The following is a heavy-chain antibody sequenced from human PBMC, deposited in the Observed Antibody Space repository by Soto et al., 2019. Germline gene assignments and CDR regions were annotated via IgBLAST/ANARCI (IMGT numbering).Heavy chain of an antibody. J-gene: IGHJ6*02. CDR3: ARGGTHYCISTSGLLDYYYYYGMDV. CDR2: MNPNSGNT. D-gene: IGHD2-2*01. Sequence: QVQLVQSGAEVKKPGASVKVSCKASGYTFTSYDINWVRQATGQGLEWMGWMNPNSGNTGYAQKFQGRVTMTRNTAKSTAYMELSSLRYEATAVYYCARGGTHYCISTSGLLDYYYYYGMDVWGQGTTVTVSS. V-gene: IGHV1-8*01. CDR1: GYTFTSYD.